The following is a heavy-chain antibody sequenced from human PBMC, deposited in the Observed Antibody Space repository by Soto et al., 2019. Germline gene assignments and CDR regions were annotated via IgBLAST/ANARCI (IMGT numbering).Heavy chain of an antibody. CDR2: ISSSGSTI. CDR3: ARDSSSLTYNWFDP. J-gene: IGHJ5*02. Sequence: GSLRLSCAASGFTFSSYEMNWVRQAPGKGLEWVSYISSSGSTIYYADSVKGRFTISRDNAKNSLYLQMNSLRAEDTAVYYCARDSSSLTYNWFDPWGQGTLVTVSS. V-gene: IGHV3-48*03. D-gene: IGHD6-6*01. CDR1: GFTFSSYE.